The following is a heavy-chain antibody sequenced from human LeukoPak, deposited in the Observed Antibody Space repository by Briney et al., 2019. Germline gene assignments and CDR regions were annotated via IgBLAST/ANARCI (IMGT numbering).Heavy chain of an antibody. D-gene: IGHD2-15*01. CDR2: IYPGDSDT. Sequence: GESLKISCQGSGYSFTGYWIGWVRQMPGKGLEWMGIIYPGDSDTRYSPSFQGQVTISADKSISTAYLQWSSLKASDTAMYYCARGSYCSGGSCYLDYWGQGTLVTVSS. J-gene: IGHJ4*02. V-gene: IGHV5-51*01. CDR3: ARGSYCSGGSCYLDY. CDR1: GYSFTGYW.